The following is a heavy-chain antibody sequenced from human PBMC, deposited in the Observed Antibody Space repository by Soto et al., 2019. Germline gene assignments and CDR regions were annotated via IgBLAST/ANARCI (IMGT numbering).Heavy chain of an antibody. J-gene: IGHJ4*02. D-gene: IGHD3-9*01. CDR1: GDSLSSGGHY. V-gene: IGHV4-31*03. CDR2: IYDSVNT. Sequence: PSETLSLACTVSGDSLSSGGHYWSWIRQHPGKGLEWIGHIYDSVNTYYSPSLRSRFTISADMAKNQFSLNLRSVTAADTAVYYCARVDHRGYFAILTDYWGQGTLVTVSS. CDR3: ARVDHRGYFAILTDY.